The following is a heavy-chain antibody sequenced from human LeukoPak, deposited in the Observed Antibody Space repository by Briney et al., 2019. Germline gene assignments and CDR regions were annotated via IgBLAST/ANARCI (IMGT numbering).Heavy chain of an antibody. Sequence: ASVKVSCKASGYTFTSYDINWVRQAPGQGLEWMGWMNPNSGNTGYAHKFQGRVPMTRNTSISTAYMELSSLRSEDTAVYYCARQGGIAAPWDYWGQGTLVTVSS. V-gene: IGHV1-8*01. D-gene: IGHD6-13*01. CDR2: MNPNSGNT. CDR3: ARQGGIAAPWDY. J-gene: IGHJ4*02. CDR1: GYTFTSYD.